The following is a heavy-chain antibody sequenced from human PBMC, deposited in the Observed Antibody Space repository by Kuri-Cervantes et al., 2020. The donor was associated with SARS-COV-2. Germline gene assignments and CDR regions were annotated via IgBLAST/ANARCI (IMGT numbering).Heavy chain of an antibody. J-gene: IGHJ1*01. CDR1: GFTFNAYS. Sequence: GESLKISCSASGFTFNAYSMHWVRQAPGKGLEYVSAISSNGETTYYADSVKGQFTISRDISKNTVFLQMNRLRPEDTAVYYCARSCTYARCSEYFQHWGQGTLVTVSS. CDR2: ISSNGETT. CDR3: ARSCTYARCSEYFQH. D-gene: IGHD2-8*01. V-gene: IGHV3-64*04.